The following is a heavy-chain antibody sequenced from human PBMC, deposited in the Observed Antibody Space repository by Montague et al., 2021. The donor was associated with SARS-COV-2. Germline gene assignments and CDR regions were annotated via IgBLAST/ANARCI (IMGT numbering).Heavy chain of an antibody. CDR1: GGSISSGGYY. Sequence: TLSLTCTVSGGSISSGGYYWSWIRQHPGEGLEWIGYIYYSGSTYYNPSLKSRVTISVDTSKNQFSLKLSSVTAADTAVYYCARLTAGYCSGSSCYWGTGFDYWGQGTLVTVSS. CDR3: ARLTAGYCSGSSCYWGTGFDY. D-gene: IGHD2-15*01. J-gene: IGHJ4*02. CDR2: IYYSGST. V-gene: IGHV4-31*03.